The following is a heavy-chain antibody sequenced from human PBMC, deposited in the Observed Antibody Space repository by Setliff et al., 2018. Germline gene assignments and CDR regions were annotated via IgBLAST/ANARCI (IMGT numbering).Heavy chain of an antibody. D-gene: IGHD3-22*01. CDR3: ARGRDPAYYYDSGGYYWDY. CDR2: IYTDNGNT. CDR1: GYTFSANA. Sequence: ASVKVSCKASGYTFSANAIHWVRQAPGQRLEWMGFIYTDNGNTKYSKNFQDRVAITRDTSASTAYMELRSLRSDDTAVYYCARGRDPAYYYDSGGYYWDYWGQGTLVTVSS. V-gene: IGHV1-3*04. J-gene: IGHJ4*02.